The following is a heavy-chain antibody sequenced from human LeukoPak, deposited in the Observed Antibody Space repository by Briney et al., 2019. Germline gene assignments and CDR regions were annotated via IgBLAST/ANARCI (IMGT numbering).Heavy chain of an antibody. V-gene: IGHV4-38-2*01. J-gene: IGHJ4*02. CDR3: ARVRGYYDILTLFDY. Sequence: PSETLSLTCAVSGYSISSGYYWGWIRQPPGKGLEWIGSIYHSGSTYYNPSLKSRVTISVDTSKNQFSLKLSSVTAADTAVYYCARVRGYYDILTLFDYCGQGTLVTVSS. CDR2: IYHSGST. CDR1: GYSISSGYY. D-gene: IGHD3-9*01.